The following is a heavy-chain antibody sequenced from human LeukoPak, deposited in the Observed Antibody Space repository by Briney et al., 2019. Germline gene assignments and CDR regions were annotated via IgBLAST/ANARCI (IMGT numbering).Heavy chain of an antibody. D-gene: IGHD5-24*01. J-gene: IGHJ4*02. CDR2: IKSDGSST. V-gene: IGHV3-74*01. CDR1: GFTFSSYW. Sequence: GGSLRLSCAASGFTFSSYWMHWVRQAPGKGLVWVSRIKSDGSSTNYADSVKGRFTISRDNAKNTLYLQMNSLRAEDTAVYYCASGGGGYKFDFWGQGTLVTVSS. CDR3: ASGGGGYKFDF.